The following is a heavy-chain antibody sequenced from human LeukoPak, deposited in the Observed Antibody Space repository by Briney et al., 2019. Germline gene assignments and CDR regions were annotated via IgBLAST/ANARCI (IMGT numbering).Heavy chain of an antibody. CDR1: GYTFTSYY. CDR2: INPSGGST. D-gene: IGHD3-10*01. V-gene: IGHV1-46*01. CDR3: ARDRITMVRGVRSPLDP. J-gene: IGHJ5*02. Sequence: ASVKVSCKASGYTFTSYYMHWVRQAPGQGLEWMGIINPSGGSTSYAQKFQGRVTITRDTSTSTVYMELSSLRSEDTAVYYCARDRITMVRGVRSPLDPWGQGTLVTVSS.